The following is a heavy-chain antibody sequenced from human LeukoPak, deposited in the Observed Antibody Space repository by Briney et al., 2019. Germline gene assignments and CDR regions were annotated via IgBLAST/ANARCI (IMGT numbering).Heavy chain of an antibody. CDR2: ISSIRNYI. Sequence: GGSLRLSCAASKFTFSDYSMSWVRQAPGKGLEWVSSISSIRNYIYYADSVKGRLTISRDNAKNSLYLQMNSLRAEDTAVYYCARALPSPLYSGSYADAFDIWGQGTMVTVSS. J-gene: IGHJ3*02. CDR3: ARALPSPLYSGSYADAFDI. D-gene: IGHD1-26*01. CDR1: KFTFSDYS. V-gene: IGHV3-21*01.